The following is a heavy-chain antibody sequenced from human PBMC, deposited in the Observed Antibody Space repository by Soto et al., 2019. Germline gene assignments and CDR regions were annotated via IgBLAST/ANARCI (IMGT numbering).Heavy chain of an antibody. Sequence: QVQLVQSGAAVRKPGSSVKVSCKASGGTFTKYAITWVRQAPRQGLEWMGGIVPLPGTTNYAQKFRGRVTISADESTSTAYLELSSLRSEDTAVYYCACGVGDLGGSSGWPDYAFDVWGQGTMVIVSS. V-gene: IGHV1-69*01. J-gene: IGHJ3*01. CDR2: IVPLPGTT. CDR1: GGTFTKYA. D-gene: IGHD6-19*01. CDR3: ACGVGDLGGSSGWPDYAFDV.